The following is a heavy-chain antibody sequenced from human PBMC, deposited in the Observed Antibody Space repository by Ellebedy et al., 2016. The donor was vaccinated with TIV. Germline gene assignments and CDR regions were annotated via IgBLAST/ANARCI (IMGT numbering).Heavy chain of an antibody. CDR1: NYSISSGSY. D-gene: IGHD3-9*01. Sequence: SETLSLTCTVSNYSISSGSYWGCIRQPPGKGLEWIGSIYHIGGTYYNPSLKSRVTISVDTSKHQLYLKLSSVTAADTAVYYCASGYYDTLTGSTGGDFDSWGQGTLVTVSS. CDR3: ASGYYDTLTGSTGGDFDS. J-gene: IGHJ4*02. CDR2: IYHIGGT. V-gene: IGHV4-38-2*02.